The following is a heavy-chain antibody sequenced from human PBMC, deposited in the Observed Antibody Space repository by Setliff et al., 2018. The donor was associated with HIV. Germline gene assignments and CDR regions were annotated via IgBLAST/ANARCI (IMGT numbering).Heavy chain of an antibody. CDR1: GSTFTDYT. CDR3: LVAVEEDV. V-gene: IGHV3-21*01. D-gene: IGHD5-12*01. Sequence: PGGSLRLSCAASGSTFTDYTMNWVRQAPGKGLEWVSSISSSSSYIYYADSVKGRSTISRDNAKNSLYLQMNSLRAEDTAVYYCLVAVEEDVWGKGTTVTVSS. J-gene: IGHJ6*04. CDR2: ISSSSSYI.